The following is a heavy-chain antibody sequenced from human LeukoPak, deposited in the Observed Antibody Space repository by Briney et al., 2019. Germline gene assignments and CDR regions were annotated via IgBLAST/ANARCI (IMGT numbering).Heavy chain of an antibody. CDR3: ARAGGEATTVTTDYS. D-gene: IGHD4-11*01. Sequence: SVKVSCKASGGTFSSYAISWVRQAPGQGLEWMGGIIPIFGTANYAQKFQGRVTITADESTSTAYMELSSLRSEDTAVYYCARAGGEATTVTTDYSWGQGTLVTASS. CDR2: IIPIFGTA. J-gene: IGHJ4*02. CDR1: GGTFSSYA. V-gene: IGHV1-69*13.